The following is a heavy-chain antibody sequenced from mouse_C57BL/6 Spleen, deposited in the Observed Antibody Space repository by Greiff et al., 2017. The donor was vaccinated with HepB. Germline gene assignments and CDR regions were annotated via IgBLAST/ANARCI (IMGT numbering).Heavy chain of an antibody. Sequence: QVQLQQSGAELVRPGASVTLSCKASGYTFTDYEMHWVKQTPVHGLEWIGAIDPETGGTAYNQKFKGKAILTADKSSSTAYMELRSLTSEDSAVYYCTRMGITGTLAYWGQGTLVTVSA. D-gene: IGHD4-1*01. J-gene: IGHJ3*01. CDR2: IDPETGGT. CDR3: TRMGITGTLAY. CDR1: GYTFTDYE. V-gene: IGHV1-15*01.